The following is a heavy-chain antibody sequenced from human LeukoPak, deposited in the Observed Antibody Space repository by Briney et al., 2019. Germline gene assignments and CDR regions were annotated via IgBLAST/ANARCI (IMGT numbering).Heavy chain of an antibody. CDR1: GDSVSSNSAA. CDR2: TYYRSEWYN. J-gene: IGHJ4*02. D-gene: IGHD6-19*01. V-gene: IGHV6-1*01. Sequence: SQTLSLTCAISGDSVSSNSAAWNWIRQSPSRGLEWLGRTYYRSEWYNDYAVSVKSRITINPDTSKNQFSLQLNSVTPEDTAVYYCARDRQQWLVWEGGIFDYWGQGTLVTVSS. CDR3: ARDRQQWLVWEGGIFDY.